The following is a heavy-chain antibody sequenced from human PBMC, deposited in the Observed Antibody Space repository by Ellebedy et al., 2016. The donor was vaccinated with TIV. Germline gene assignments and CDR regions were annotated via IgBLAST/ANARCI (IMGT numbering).Heavy chain of an antibody. CDR3: ARDSNYGDYVGY. J-gene: IGHJ4*02. CDR2: ISSSSTI. V-gene: IGHV3-48*04. CDR1: GFTFSSYS. D-gene: IGHD4-17*01. Sequence: GESLKISXAASGFTFSSYSMNWVRQAPGKGLEWVSYISSSSTIYYADSVKGRFTISRDNAKNSLYLQMNSLRAEDTAVYYCARDSNYGDYVGYWGQGTLVTVSS.